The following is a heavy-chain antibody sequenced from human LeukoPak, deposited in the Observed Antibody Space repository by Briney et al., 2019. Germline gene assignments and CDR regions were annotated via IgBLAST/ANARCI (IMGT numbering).Heavy chain of an antibody. CDR1: GYSFTNYW. CDR2: IYPDDSDT. J-gene: IGHJ5*02. CDR3: ARSEYYDIVTGSVWFDP. Sequence: GESLKISCKGSGYSFTNYWIGWVRQMPGKGLEWMGIIYPDDSDTRYSPSFQGQVTISADKSISTAYLQWSSLKASDTAMYFCARSEYYDIVTGSVWFDPWGQGTLVTVSS. D-gene: IGHD3-9*01. V-gene: IGHV5-51*03.